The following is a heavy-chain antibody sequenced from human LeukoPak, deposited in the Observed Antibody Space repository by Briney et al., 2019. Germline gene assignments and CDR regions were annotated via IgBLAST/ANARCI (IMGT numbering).Heavy chain of an antibody. D-gene: IGHD5-24*01. CDR2: TRNKANSYTT. J-gene: IGHJ6*02. CDR1: GFTFSDHY. V-gene: IGHV3-72*01. CDR3: AREGARGWLQFYYYGMDV. Sequence: PGGSLRLSCAASGFTFSDHYMDWVRQAPGKGLEWVGRTRNKANSYTTEYAASVKGRFTISRDDSKNSLNLQMNSLKTEDTAVYYCAREGARGWLQFYYYGMDVWGQGTTVTVSS.